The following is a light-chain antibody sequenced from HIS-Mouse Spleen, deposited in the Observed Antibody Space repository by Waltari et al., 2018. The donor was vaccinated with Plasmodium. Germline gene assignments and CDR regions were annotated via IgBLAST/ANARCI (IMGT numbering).Light chain of an antibody. CDR2: DSS. CDR3: QQYDNLPPLFT. Sequence: DIQMTQSPSSLSASVGDRVTITCQASQEISNYLNWYQQKPGKAPKRLNYDSSNLETGVPSRFSGSGAGKDFTFTISSLQPEDIATYYCQQYDNLPPLFTFGPGTKVDIK. CDR1: QEISNY. J-gene: IGKJ3*01. V-gene: IGKV1-33*01.